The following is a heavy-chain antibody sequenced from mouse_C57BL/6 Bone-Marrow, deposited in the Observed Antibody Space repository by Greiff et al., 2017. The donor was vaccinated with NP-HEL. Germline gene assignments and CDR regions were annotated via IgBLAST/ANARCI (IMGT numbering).Heavy chain of an antibody. Sequence: DVQLQESGPVLVKPGASVKMSCKASGYTFTDYYMNWVKQSHGKSLEWIGVINPYNGGTSYNQKLKGKATLTVDKSSSTAYMELNSLTSEDSAVYYCARSYYDYDEGICYAMDYWGQGTSVTVSS. CDR1: GYTFTDYY. CDR2: INPYNGGT. CDR3: ARSYYDYDEGICYAMDY. D-gene: IGHD2-4*01. V-gene: IGHV1-19*01. J-gene: IGHJ4*01.